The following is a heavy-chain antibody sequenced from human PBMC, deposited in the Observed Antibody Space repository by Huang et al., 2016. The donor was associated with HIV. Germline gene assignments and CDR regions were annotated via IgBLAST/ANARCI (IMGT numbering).Heavy chain of an antibody. CDR3: ARQRASGSTYVDS. CDR1: GYKFTSYW. J-gene: IGHJ4*02. Sequence: EVQLVQSGAEVKKPGESLKISCKGSGYKFTSYWIAWVRQMPGKGLGRMVIIYPGDSDTRYSPSFQGQVTISADKSINTAYLQWSSLKTSDTAMYFCARQRASGSTYVDSWGQGTLLTVYS. D-gene: IGHD2-15*01. V-gene: IGHV5-51*01. CDR2: IYPGDSDT.